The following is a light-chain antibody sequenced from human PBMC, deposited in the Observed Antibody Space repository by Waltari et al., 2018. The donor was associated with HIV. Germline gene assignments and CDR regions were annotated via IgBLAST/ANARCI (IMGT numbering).Light chain of an antibody. J-gene: IGLJ2*01. CDR1: SRDVGSYYL. CDR3: CSYAGSSTFVV. Sequence: QSALTQPASVSASPGQSITISCTGTSRDVGSYYLVSWYQQHPGKAPKLMIYEVSKRPSGVSNRFSGSKSGNTASLTISGLQAEDEADYYCCSYAGSSTFVVFGGGTKLTVL. V-gene: IGLV2-23*02. CDR2: EVS.